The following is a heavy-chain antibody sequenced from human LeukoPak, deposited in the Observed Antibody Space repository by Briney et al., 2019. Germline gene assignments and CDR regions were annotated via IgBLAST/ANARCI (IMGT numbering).Heavy chain of an antibody. J-gene: IGHJ3*02. CDR2: INWNGGST. CDR1: GFTFDDYA. V-gene: IGHV3-20*04. Sequence: GGTLRLSCAASGFTFDDYAMSWVRQAPGKGLEWVSGINWNGGSTGYADSVKGRFTISRDNAKNSLYLQMNSLRAEDTALYYCARTPRIYYDDRMDIWGQGTMVTVSS. CDR3: ARTPRIYYDDRMDI. D-gene: IGHD3-22*01.